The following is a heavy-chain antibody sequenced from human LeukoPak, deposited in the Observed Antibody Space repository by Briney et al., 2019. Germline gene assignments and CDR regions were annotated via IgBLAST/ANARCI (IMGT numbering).Heavy chain of an antibody. D-gene: IGHD6-19*01. Sequence: TGGSLRLSCAASGFTFSSYEMNWVRQAPGKGLEWVSYISSSGSTIYYADSVKGRFTISRGNAKNSLYLQMNSLRAEDTAVYYCAREVKQWLVRGVFDYWGQGTLVTVSS. V-gene: IGHV3-48*03. J-gene: IGHJ4*02. CDR2: ISSSGSTI. CDR1: GFTFSSYE. CDR3: AREVKQWLVRGVFDY.